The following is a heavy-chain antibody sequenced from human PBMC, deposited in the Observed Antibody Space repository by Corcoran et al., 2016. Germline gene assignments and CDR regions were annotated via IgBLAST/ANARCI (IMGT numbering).Heavy chain of an antibody. Sequence: QMQLVQSGAEVKKPGSSVKVSCKASGGTFSSYAISWVRQAPGQGLEWMGGIIPIFGTANYAQKFQGRFTINADKSTSTAYMEMSSLRSEDTAVVYCARVGIERRTHYYCDVDVWGQGTTVTGSS. CDR3: ARVGIERRTHYYCDVDV. V-gene: IGHV1-69*06. D-gene: IGHD1-1*01. J-gene: IGHJ6*02. CDR1: GGTFSSYA. CDR2: IIPIFGTA.